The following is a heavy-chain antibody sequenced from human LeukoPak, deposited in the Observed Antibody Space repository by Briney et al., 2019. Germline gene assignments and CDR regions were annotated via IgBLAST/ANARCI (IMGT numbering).Heavy chain of an antibody. J-gene: IGHJ4*02. D-gene: IGHD4-17*01. Sequence: TGGSLRLSCLASGFTFSGFAMIWVRQAPGKGLQWVSAISGPSSHTYYADSVRGRFTISRDNSRNTLYLQMNSLTVEDTAVYYCAKSLFAITVTTAGDYWGQGTLVTVSS. CDR1: GFTFSGFA. CDR3: AKSLFAITVTTAGDY. V-gene: IGHV3-23*01. CDR2: ISGPSSHT.